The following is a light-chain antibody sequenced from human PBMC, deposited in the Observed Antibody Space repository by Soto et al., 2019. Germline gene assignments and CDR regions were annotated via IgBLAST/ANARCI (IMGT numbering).Light chain of an antibody. Sequence: DVQMTQSPSTLSASVGGRVTITCRASQSIINWLAWYQQKPGKAPKLLIYDASSLESGVPQRFSGSGSGTEFTLTISSLQTDDFSTYYCQQYHSYWTFGQGTKVDIK. CDR1: QSIINW. CDR2: DAS. CDR3: QQYHSYWT. J-gene: IGKJ1*01. V-gene: IGKV1-5*01.